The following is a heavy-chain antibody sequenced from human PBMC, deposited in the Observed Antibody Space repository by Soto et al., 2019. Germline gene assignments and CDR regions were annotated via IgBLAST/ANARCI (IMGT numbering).Heavy chain of an antibody. CDR2: IIAIFGTA. J-gene: IGHJ4*02. V-gene: IGHV1-69*13. CDR1: GGTFSSYV. Sequence: ASVKVSCKASGGTFSSYVITWVRQAPGQGLEWMGGIIAIFGTADYAQNFQGRVTITADESTSTAYMELSRLRSDDTAVYYCARGSATYDFDSSAYYIDDWGQGTLVTVSS. D-gene: IGHD3-22*01. CDR3: ARGSATYDFDSSAYYIDD.